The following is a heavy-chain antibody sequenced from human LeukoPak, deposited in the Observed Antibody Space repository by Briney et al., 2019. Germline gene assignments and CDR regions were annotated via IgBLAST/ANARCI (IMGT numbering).Heavy chain of an antibody. D-gene: IGHD3-10*01. CDR3: ARTWFGDY. V-gene: IGHV4-59*12. J-gene: IGHJ4*02. CDR2: IYYSGST. Sequence: SETLSLTCTVSGGSISSYYWSWIRQPPGKGLEWIGYIYYSGSTNYNPSLKSRVTISVNTSKNQFSLNLSSVTAADTAVYYCARTWFGDYWGQGTLVTVSS. CDR1: GGSISSYY.